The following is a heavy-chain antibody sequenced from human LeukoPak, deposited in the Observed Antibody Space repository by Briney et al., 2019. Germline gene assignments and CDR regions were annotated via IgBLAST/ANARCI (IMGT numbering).Heavy chain of an antibody. V-gene: IGHV3-23*01. CDR1: GFTFSSYA. J-gene: IGHJ4*02. CDR3: AKRGYCSGGGCSKMYYFDY. D-gene: IGHD2-15*01. CDR2: ISGSGGST. Sequence: PGGSLRLSCAASGFTFSSYAMSWVRQAPGKGLEWVSAISGSGGSTYYADSVKGRFTISRDNSKNTLYLQMNSLRAEDTAVYYCAKRGYCSGGGCSKMYYFDYWGQGTLVTVSS.